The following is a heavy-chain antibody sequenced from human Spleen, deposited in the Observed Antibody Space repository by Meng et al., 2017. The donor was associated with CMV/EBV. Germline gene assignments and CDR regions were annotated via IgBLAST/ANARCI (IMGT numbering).Heavy chain of an antibody. J-gene: IGHJ6*02. CDR1: GFSFGGFT. D-gene: IGHD6-6*01. CDR2: ISLSSTYI. CDR3: ARHSSSSNDGGLWFYYYAMDV. Sequence: GGSLRLSCVASGFSFGGFTMNWVRQAPGKGLEWISSISLSSTYIEYADSLKGRFTISRDNAKDSLYLQMNSLRAEDTAVYYRARHSSSSNDGGLWFYYYAMDVWGQGTTVTAP. V-gene: IGHV3-21*04.